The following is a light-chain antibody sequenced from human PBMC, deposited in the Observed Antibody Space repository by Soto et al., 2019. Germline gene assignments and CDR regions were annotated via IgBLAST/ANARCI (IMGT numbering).Light chain of an antibody. CDR3: QQSYSTPLT. J-gene: IGKJ4*01. CDR2: AAS. V-gene: IGKV1-39*01. CDR1: QSISTY. Sequence: DIQLTQSPSSLSASVGDTVTLTCRASQSISTYLNWYQQRPGKAPKFLIYAASSLQTGVPSRFSGSGSGTDFTLTITTLQPEDFATYYCQQSYSTPLTFGGGSKVEI.